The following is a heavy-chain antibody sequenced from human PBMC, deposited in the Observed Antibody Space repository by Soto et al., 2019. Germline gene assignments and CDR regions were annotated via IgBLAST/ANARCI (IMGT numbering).Heavy chain of an antibody. J-gene: IGHJ4*02. D-gene: IGHD6-6*01. CDR3: AKDQFKAAARPGNFDY. CDR2: ISYDGSNK. V-gene: IGHV3-30*18. CDR1: GFTFSGYG. Sequence: GGSLRLSCAASGFTFSGYGMHWVRQAPGKGLEWVTVISYDGSNKYYADSVKGRFTISRDNSKNTLYLQMNSLRAEDTAVYYCAKDQFKAAARPGNFDYWGQGTLVTVSS.